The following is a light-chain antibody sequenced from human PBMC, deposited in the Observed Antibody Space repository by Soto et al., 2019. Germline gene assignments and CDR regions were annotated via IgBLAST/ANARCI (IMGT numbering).Light chain of an antibody. CDR3: LHDYNFPCT. V-gene: IGKV1-6*01. Sequence: AIQMTQFPSSLSASVGDRFTITCRASQSIRNNLGWYQKEAEKAPTLLIYAGSRLESGVLPSFSGSKSLTDLTLTISILQPEDIATYYSLHDYNFPCTFGQGTKVDIK. CDR1: QSIRNN. CDR2: AGS. J-gene: IGKJ1*01.